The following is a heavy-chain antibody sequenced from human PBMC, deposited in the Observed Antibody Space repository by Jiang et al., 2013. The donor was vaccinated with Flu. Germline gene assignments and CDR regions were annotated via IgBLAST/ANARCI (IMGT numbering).Heavy chain of an antibody. Sequence: TELSMHWVRQAPGKGLEWMGGFDPEDGETIYAQKFQGRVTMTEDTSTDTAYMELSSLRSEDTAVYYCATPPWDSSGYYERGFDYWGQGTLVTVSS. D-gene: IGHD3-22*01. CDR2: FDPEDGET. CDR3: ATPPWDSSGYYERGFDY. V-gene: IGHV1-24*01. CDR1: TELS. J-gene: IGHJ4*02.